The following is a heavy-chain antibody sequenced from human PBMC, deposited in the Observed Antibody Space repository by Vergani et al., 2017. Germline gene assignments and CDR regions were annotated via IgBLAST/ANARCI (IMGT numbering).Heavy chain of an antibody. Sequence: QVQLVESGGGVVQPGRSLRLSCAASGFTFSSYAMHWVRQAPGKGLEWVAVISYDGSNKYYADSVKGRFTISRDNSKNTLYLQMNSLRAEDTAVYYCAKDYGSGNRQRGMDVWGQGTTVTVSS. J-gene: IGHJ6*02. V-gene: IGHV3-30-3*01. D-gene: IGHD3-10*01. CDR2: ISYDGSNK. CDR3: AKDYGSGNRQRGMDV. CDR1: GFTFSSYA.